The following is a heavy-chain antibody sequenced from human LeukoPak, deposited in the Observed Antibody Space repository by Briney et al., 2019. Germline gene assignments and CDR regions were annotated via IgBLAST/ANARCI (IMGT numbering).Heavy chain of an antibody. CDR2: IKQDGSEK. J-gene: IGHJ6*03. CDR1: GGSISSYY. D-gene: IGHD2-15*01. CDR3: ARDRGGGSCYSCYYYYYMDV. V-gene: IGHV3-7*01. Sequence: ETLSLTCTVSGGSISSYYWSWVRQAPGKGLEWAANIKQDGSEKYYVDSVKGRSTISRDNAKNSLYLQMNSLRAEDTAVYYCARDRGGGSCYSCYYYYYMDVWGKGTTVTVSS.